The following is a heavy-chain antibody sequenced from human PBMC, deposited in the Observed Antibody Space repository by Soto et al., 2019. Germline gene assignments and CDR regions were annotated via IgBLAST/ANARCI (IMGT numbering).Heavy chain of an antibody. CDR3: ARDGDYDFWSGYYTRYYYYGMDV. Sequence: VSVKVSCKASGYTFTSYGISWVRQAPGQGLEWMGWISAYNGNTNYAQKLQGRVTMTTDTSTSTAYMELRSLRSDDTAVYYCARDGDYDFWSGYYTRYYYYGMDVWGQGTTVTVSS. J-gene: IGHJ6*02. CDR1: GYTFTSYG. D-gene: IGHD3-3*01. CDR2: ISAYNGNT. V-gene: IGHV1-18*01.